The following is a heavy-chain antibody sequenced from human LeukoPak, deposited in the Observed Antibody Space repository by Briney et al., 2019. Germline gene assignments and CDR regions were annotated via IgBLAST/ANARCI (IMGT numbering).Heavy chain of an antibody. Sequence: GGSLRLSCAASGFTFGSYSMHWVRQAPGKGLEWVAVISYDGRNTYYAKSVKGRFTISRDDSKNTLYLQMNSLGADDTAVYYCARNSVTTGYYFDYWGQGTLVTVSS. CDR2: ISYDGRNT. J-gene: IGHJ4*02. CDR1: GFTFGSYS. CDR3: ARNSVTTGYYFDY. V-gene: IGHV3-30*04. D-gene: IGHD4-17*01.